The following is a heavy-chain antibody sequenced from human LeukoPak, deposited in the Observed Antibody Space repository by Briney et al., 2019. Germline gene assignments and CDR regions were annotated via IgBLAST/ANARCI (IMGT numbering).Heavy chain of an antibody. J-gene: IGHJ4*02. Sequence: ASVKVSCKASGYTFTGYYMHWVRQAPGQGLEWRGWINPNSGGTNYAQKFQGRVTMTRDTSISTAYMELSRLRSDDTAVYYCARDTLYSSSSVDYWGQGTLVTVSS. CDR3: ARDTLYSSSSVDY. D-gene: IGHD6-6*01. V-gene: IGHV1-2*02. CDR2: INPNSGGT. CDR1: GYTFTGYY.